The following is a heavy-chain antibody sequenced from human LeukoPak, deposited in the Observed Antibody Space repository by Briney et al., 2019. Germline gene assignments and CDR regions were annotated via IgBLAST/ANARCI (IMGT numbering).Heavy chain of an antibody. Sequence: PSETLSLTCTVSGGSISSYYWSWIRQPPGKGLEWIGYIYYSGSTNYNPSLKSRVTISVDTSKNQFSLKLSSVTAADTAVYYCARDGYNTRMDYYGMDVWGQGTTVTVSS. V-gene: IGHV4-59*01. CDR3: ARDGYNTRMDYYGMDV. J-gene: IGHJ6*02. D-gene: IGHD5-24*01. CDR1: GGSISSYY. CDR2: IYYSGST.